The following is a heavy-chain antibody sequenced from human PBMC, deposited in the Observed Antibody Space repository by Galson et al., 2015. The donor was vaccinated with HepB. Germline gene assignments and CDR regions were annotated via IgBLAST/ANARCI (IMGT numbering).Heavy chain of an antibody. Sequence: SLRLSCAASGFTFSDYYMTWIRQSPGTGLEWVSYTSSSLVTIYYADSVKGRFTISRDNAKNSLYLQMNSLRAEDTAFYYCARAGASGSVNNYSFRVDVWGQGTTVTVSS. J-gene: IGHJ6*02. V-gene: IGHV3-11*01. CDR2: TSSSLVTI. CDR1: GFTFSDYY. CDR3: ARAGASGSVNNYSFRVDV. D-gene: IGHD1-26*01.